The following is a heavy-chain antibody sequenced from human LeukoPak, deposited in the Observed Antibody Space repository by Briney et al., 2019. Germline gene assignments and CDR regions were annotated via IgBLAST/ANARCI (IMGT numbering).Heavy chain of an antibody. CDR2: INPSGGST. J-gene: IGHJ4*02. V-gene: IGHV1-46*01. Sequence: ASVKVSCKASGYTFTSYYMHWVRQAPGQGLEWMGIINPSGGSTSYAQKFQGRVTMTRDTSTSTVYMELSSLRSEDTAVYYCASYRGRWLQSNRPYYFDYWGQGTLVTVSS. CDR3: ASYRGRWLQSNRPYYFDY. D-gene: IGHD5-24*01. CDR1: GYTFTSYY.